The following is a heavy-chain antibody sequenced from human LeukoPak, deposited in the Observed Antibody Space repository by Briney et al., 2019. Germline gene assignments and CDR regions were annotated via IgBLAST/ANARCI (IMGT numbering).Heavy chain of an antibody. CDR1: GFTFSSYA. CDR3: AKEFSGRYSLVTIGY. J-gene: IGHJ4*02. Sequence: GGSLRLSCAASGFTFSSYALSWVRQAPGKGLEWVSAISGSGGSTYYADSVKGRFTISRDNSKNTLYLQMNSLRADDTAVYYCAKEFSGRYSLVTIGYWGQGTLVTVSS. D-gene: IGHD1-26*01. V-gene: IGHV3-23*01. CDR2: ISGSGGST.